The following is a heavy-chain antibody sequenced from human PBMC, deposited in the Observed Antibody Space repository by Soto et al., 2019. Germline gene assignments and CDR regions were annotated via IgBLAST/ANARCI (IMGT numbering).Heavy chain of an antibody. CDR1: VGSIISADSC. J-gene: IGHJ5*02. D-gene: IGHD1-26*01. Sequence: SETLCITCVFSVGSIISADSCWFWIRKHPGKGLEWIGYIAYSGDTYYNPSLRSRVTISADTSENKFSLTLKSVTAADTAVYSCARDFGRSAIAPWGQGTSVTVSS. CDR2: IAYSGDT. CDR3: ARDFGRSAIAP. V-gene: IGHV4-31*11.